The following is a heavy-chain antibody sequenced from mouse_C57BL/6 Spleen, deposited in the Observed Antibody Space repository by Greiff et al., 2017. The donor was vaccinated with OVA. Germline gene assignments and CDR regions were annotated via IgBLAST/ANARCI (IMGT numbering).Heavy chain of an antibody. CDR2: ISRGSSTT. Sequence: VQLKESGGGLVKPGGSLKLSCAASGFTFSDYGMHWVRQTPEKGLEWVANISRGSSTTYYADTVKGRFTISRDNAQNTLSLQMTSLKSGDTAMYYCARYGYLDDWGKGTTVTVSS. CDR3: ARYGYLDD. CDR1: GFTFSDYG. J-gene: IGHJ1*03. V-gene: IGHV5-17*01.